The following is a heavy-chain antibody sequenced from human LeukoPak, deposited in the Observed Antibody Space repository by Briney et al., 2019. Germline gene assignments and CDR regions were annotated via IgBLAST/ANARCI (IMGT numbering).Heavy chain of an antibody. CDR2: INQDGSEK. J-gene: IGHJ6*03. V-gene: IGHV3-7*01. CDR1: GFTFNRYW. CDR3: ARDQAFSYYYYFMDV. Sequence: PGGSLRLSCAASGFTFNRYWMSWVRQAPGKGLEWVANINQDGSEKYYVDSVKGRFTISRDSAKKPLYLQMNSLRAEDTAVYYCARDQAFSYYYYFMDVWGKGTTVTVSS. D-gene: IGHD3-3*01.